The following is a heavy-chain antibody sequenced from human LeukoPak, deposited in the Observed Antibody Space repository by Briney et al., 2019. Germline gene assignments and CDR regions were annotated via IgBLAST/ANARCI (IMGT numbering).Heavy chain of an antibody. V-gene: IGHV3-64D*09. CDR2: ISSNGDSS. CDR1: GFAFSNYA. CDR3: VKVGILFYP. J-gene: IGHJ5*02. D-gene: IGHD2-15*01. Sequence: GGSLRLSCSASGFAFSNYAMHWVRQAPGKGLEYVSAISSNGDSSYYADSVKGRFTISRDNSKNTLYLQMSSLRLEDTAVYSCVKVGILFYPWGQGTLVTVSP.